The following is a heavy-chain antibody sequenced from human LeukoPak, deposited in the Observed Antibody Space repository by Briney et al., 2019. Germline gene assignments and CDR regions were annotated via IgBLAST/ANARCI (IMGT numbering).Heavy chain of an antibody. D-gene: IGHD2-2*01. J-gene: IGHJ4*02. V-gene: IGHV1-18*01. CDR2: FSADNRNA. Sequence: GASVKVSCKASGYTFTTYGITWVRQAPGQGLEWMGWFSADNRNANYGQKFQGRVTMTTDTSTSTAYMELGSLTSDDTAVYYCARAKSPYCSSTSCYPSFDYWGQGTLVTVSS. CDR1: GYTFTTYG. CDR3: ARAKSPYCSSTSCYPSFDY.